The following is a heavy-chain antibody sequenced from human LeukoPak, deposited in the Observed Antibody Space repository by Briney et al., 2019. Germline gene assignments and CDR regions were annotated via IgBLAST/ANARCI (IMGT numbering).Heavy chain of an antibody. V-gene: IGHV4-34*01. D-gene: IGHD3-22*01. Sequence: SETLSLTCAVYGGSFSGYYWSWIRQPPGKGLEWIGEINHSGSTNYNPSLKSRVTISVDTSKNQFSLKLSSVTAADTAMYYCARATYYYDSSAYGADYWGQGTLVTVSS. CDR3: ARATYYYDSSAYGADY. J-gene: IGHJ4*02. CDR1: GGSFSGYY. CDR2: INHSGST.